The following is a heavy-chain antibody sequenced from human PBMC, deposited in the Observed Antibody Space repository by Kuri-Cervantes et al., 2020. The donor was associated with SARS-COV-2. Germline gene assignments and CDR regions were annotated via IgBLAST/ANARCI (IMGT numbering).Heavy chain of an antibody. V-gene: IGHV3-7*04. D-gene: IGHD3-3*01. Sequence: GESLKISCEASGFTLTYRWMAWFRQAPGKGLEWVAAIKADGGEKVYVDSAKGRFTISRDNAKNSVFLQMNSVRIEDTSLYFCAWGRGWTFDIWGRGTMVTVSS. CDR3: AWGRGWTFDI. CDR2: IKADGGEK. CDR1: GFTLTYRW. J-gene: IGHJ3*02.